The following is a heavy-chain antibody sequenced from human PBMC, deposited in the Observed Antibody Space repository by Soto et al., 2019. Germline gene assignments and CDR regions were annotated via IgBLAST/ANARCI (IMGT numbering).Heavy chain of an antibody. D-gene: IGHD6-25*01. CDR2: INPGTGAT. V-gene: IGHV1-46*01. Sequence: GASVKVSCKASGYTFSSYYMHWVRQAPGQGLEWVGLINPGTGATTYAQKFQGRATMTSDTSTSTVYMELRSLTSEDTAVYYCARDHIAADDTHARDVWGPGTMVTVSS. CDR3: ARDHIAADDTHARDV. CDR1: GYTFSSYY. J-gene: IGHJ3*01.